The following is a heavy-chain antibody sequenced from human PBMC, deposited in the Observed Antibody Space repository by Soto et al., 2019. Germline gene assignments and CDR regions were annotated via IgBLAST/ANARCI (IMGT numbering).Heavy chain of an antibody. CDR2: IYYSGAT. CDR3: ARDKDLRTTVWAY. CDR1: GDSMGTGGHY. D-gene: IGHD1-1*01. J-gene: IGHJ4*02. Sequence: LSLTCTVSGDSMGTGGHYYNWIRQVPGKGLEWIGYIYYSGATHYSPSLRPRATISRDTSKNQFSLTLISVTAADTALYYCARDKDLRTTVWAYWGQGIQVT. V-gene: IGHV4-31*03.